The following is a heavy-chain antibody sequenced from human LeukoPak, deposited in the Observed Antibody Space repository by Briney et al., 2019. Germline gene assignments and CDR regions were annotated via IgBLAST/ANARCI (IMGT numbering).Heavy chain of an antibody. CDR1: GFTFSSYS. CDR3: ARELLGATMRDAFDI. D-gene: IGHD1-26*01. V-gene: IGHV3-48*01. J-gene: IGHJ3*02. Sequence: GGSLRLSCAASGFTFSSYSMNWVRQAPGKGLEWVSYISSSSSTIYYADSVKGRFTISRDNSKNTLYLQMNSQRAEDTAVYYCARELLGATMRDAFDIWXXXTMVTVSS. CDR2: ISSSSSTI.